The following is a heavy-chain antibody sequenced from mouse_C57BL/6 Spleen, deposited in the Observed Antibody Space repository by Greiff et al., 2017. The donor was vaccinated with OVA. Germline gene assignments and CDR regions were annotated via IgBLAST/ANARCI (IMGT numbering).Heavy chain of an antibody. V-gene: IGHV1-59*01. Sequence: QVQLQQPGAELVRPGTSVKLSCKASGYTFTSYWMHWVKQRPGQGLEWIGVIDPSDSYTNYNQKFKGKATLTVDTSSSTAYMQLSSLTSEDSAVYYCARVGGYDGWGQGTTLTVSS. CDR1: GYTFTSYW. J-gene: IGHJ2*01. D-gene: IGHD2-2*01. CDR3: ARVGGYDG. CDR2: IDPSDSYT.